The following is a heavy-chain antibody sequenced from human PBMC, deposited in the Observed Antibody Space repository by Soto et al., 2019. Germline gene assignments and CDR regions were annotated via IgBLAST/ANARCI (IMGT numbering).Heavy chain of an antibody. V-gene: IGHV1-2*04. Sequence: GASVKVSCKASGYTFTGYYMRWVRQAPGQGLEWMGWINPNSGGTNYAQKFQGWVTMTRDTSISTAYMELSRLRSDDTAVYHCARERGRIAAPRRQYYFDYRGQGTLVTVSS. J-gene: IGHJ4*02. CDR1: GYTFTGYY. CDR2: INPNSGGT. CDR3: ARERGRIAAPRRQYYFDY. D-gene: IGHD6-13*01.